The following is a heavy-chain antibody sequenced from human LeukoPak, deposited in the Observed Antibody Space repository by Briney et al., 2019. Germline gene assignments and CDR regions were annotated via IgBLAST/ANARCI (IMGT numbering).Heavy chain of an antibody. CDR2: IYYSGST. D-gene: IGHD2-2*01. J-gene: IGHJ6*03. V-gene: IGHV4-59*01. CDR3: ARDQYCSSTSCYYYYMDV. CDR1: GGSISSYY. Sequence: SETLSLTCTVSGGSISSYYLSWIRQPPGKGLEWIGYIYYSGSTNYNPSLKSRVTISVDTSKNQFSLKLSSVTAADTAEYYCARDQYCSSTSCYYYYMDVWGKGTTVTVSS.